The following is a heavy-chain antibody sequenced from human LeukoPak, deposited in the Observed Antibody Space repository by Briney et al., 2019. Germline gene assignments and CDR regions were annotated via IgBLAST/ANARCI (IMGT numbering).Heavy chain of an antibody. CDR3: ARASNAPILPYYYEMDV. Sequence: GGSLRLSCAASAFTFSDHYMDLVRQAPGKGLEWVGRTRNKAKSYTTEYAASVKGRFTVWRDDSKSSLYLQMNSLKAEDTAVYYCARASNAPILPYYYEMDVWGHGTTVTVSS. CDR2: TRNKAKSYTT. CDR1: AFTFSDHY. V-gene: IGHV3-72*01. J-gene: IGHJ6*02.